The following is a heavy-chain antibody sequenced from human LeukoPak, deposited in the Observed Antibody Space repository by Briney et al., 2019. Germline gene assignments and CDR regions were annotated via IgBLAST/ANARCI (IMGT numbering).Heavy chain of an antibody. CDR3: AREFWSGNYNV. J-gene: IGHJ4*02. Sequence: SETLSLTCTVSGGSISSSSYYWGWIRQPPGKGLEWIGSIYYSGSTYYNPSLKSRVTISVDTSKNQFSLKLSSVTAADTAVYYCAREFWSGNYNVWGQGTLVIVSS. CDR1: GGSISSSSYY. D-gene: IGHD3-3*01. CDR2: IYYSGST. V-gene: IGHV4-39*07.